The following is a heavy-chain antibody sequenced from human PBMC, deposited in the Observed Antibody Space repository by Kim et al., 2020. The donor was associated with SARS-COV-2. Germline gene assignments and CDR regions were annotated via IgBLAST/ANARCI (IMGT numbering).Heavy chain of an antibody. CDR3: ARDPYYYDSSGYYTDY. V-gene: IGHV1-69*13. CDR2: IIPIFGTA. J-gene: IGHJ4*02. D-gene: IGHD3-22*01. CDR1: GGTFSSYA. Sequence: SVKVSCKASGGTFSSYAISWVRQAPGQGLEWMGGIIPIFGTANYAQKFQGRVTITADESTSTAYMELSSLRSEDTAVYYCARDPYYYDSSGYYTDYWGQGTLVTVSS.